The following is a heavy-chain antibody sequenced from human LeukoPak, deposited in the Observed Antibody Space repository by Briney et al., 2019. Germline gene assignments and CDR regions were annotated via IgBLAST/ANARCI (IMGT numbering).Heavy chain of an antibody. J-gene: IGHJ4*02. Sequence: PSETLSLTCTVSGGSISSGDYYWGWLRQPPGKGLEWLGNIYYSGSTYYNPSLKSRVTISVDTSKNQFSLKLSSVSAADTAVYYCARWVATPRGYFDYWGQGALVTVSS. CDR3: ARWVATPRGYFDY. D-gene: IGHD5-12*01. CDR2: IYYSGST. V-gene: IGHV4-39*01. CDR1: GGSISSGDYY.